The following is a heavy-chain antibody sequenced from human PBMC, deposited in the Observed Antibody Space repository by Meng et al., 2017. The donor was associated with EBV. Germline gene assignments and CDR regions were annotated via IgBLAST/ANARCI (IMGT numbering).Heavy chain of an antibody. D-gene: IGHD1-20*01. CDR3: ARSPRITGTLDY. CDR2: IYYSGST. V-gene: IGHV4-59*01. J-gene: IGHJ4*02. CDR1: GGSISSYY. Sequence: QGQLKESGPGLVKPSETLSLTCTVSGGSISSYYWSWIRQPPGKGLEWIGYIYYSGSTNYNPSLKSRVTISVDTSKNQFSLKLSSVTAADTAVYYCARSPRITGTLDYWGQGTLVTVSS.